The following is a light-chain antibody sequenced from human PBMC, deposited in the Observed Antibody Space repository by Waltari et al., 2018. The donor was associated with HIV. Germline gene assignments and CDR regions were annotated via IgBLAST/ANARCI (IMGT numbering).Light chain of an antibody. CDR1: RSNIGKNF. CDR3: ATWDDSLSGWV. V-gene: IGLV1-47*01. J-gene: IGLJ3*02. Sequence: QSVLTQPPSASGTPGQRVNISCSGSRSNIGKNFIYWYQQFPGTAPKLLIYRNDQRPSGVPDRFSGSKSGTSASLAISGLRSEDEADYYCATWDDSLSGWVFGGGTKLTVL. CDR2: RND.